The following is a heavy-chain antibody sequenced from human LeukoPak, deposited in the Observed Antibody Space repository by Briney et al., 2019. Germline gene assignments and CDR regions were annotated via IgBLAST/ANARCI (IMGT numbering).Heavy chain of an antibody. J-gene: IGHJ4*02. D-gene: IGHD3-22*01. CDR3: ARESGNWYYDSSTPAY. CDR2: RSNDGSNK. CDR1: GFTFSSYG. V-gene: IGHV3-30*03. Sequence: GGSLRLSCAASGFTFSSYGMHWVRRAPGKGLEWVAVRSNDGSNKYYADSVRGRFTISRDNSKNTLYLQMNSLRAEDTAVYYCARESGNWYYDSSTPAYWGQGTLVTVSS.